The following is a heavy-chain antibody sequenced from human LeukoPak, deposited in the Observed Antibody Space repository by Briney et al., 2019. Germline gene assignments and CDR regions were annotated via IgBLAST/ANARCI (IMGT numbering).Heavy chain of an antibody. J-gene: IGHJ4*02. D-gene: IGHD4-17*01. CDR3: ARGGGYGEV. CDR2: MYTSGSGHT. Sequence: SETLSLTCTVSGDSISSYYWSWFRQPAGKGLEWVGRMYTSGSGHTNYNPSLKSRVTMSVDTSKNQFSLKLTSVTAADTAVYYCARGGGYGEVWGQGTLVTVSS. V-gene: IGHV4-4*07. CDR1: GDSISSYY.